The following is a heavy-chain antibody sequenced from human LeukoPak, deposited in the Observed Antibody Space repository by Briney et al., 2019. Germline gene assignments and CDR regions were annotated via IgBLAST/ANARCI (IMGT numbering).Heavy chain of an antibody. J-gene: IGHJ4*02. CDR2: IIPIFGTA. V-gene: IGHV1-69*05. D-gene: IGHD3-22*01. CDR3: ARDVRGYYFDSDGYETPFDY. CDR1: GGTFSSYA. Sequence: GASVTVSCKASGGTFSSYAISWVRQAPGQGLEWMGGIIPIFGTANYAQKFQGRVTITTDESTSTAYMELSSLRSEDTAVYYCARDVRGYYFDSDGYETPFDYWGQGTLVTVSS.